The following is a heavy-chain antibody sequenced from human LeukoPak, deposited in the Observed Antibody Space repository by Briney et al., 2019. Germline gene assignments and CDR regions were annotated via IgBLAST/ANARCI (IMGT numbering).Heavy chain of an antibody. D-gene: IGHD3-10*01. CDR1: GGSISSYL. V-gene: IGHV4-4*07. J-gene: IGHJ4*02. CDR2: IHASGTT. CDR3: ARDGADVYGRAFDY. Sequence: PSETLSLTCNVSGGSISSYLWTGIRQPAGEGLEWIGRIHASGTTNYNSSLKSRVSMSVDTSKNQFSLKLPSVTAADTAVYFCARDGADVYGRAFDYWGQGTLVSVSS.